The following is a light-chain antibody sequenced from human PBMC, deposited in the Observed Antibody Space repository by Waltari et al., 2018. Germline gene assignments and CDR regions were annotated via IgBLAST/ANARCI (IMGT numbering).Light chain of an antibody. Sequence: EIVLTQSPGTLSLSPGERATLSCRASQSVSSGYLAWYQQQPGQAPRLLLYGASSRATGIPDRFSGSGSGTDFTLTISRLEPEDFAVYYCQQYGSSLTWTFGQGTKVEIK. CDR2: GAS. V-gene: IGKV3-20*01. CDR1: QSVSSGY. CDR3: QQYGSSLTWT. J-gene: IGKJ1*01.